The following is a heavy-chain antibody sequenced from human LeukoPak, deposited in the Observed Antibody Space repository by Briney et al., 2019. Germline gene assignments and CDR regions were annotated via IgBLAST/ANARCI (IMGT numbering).Heavy chain of an antibody. Sequence: GGSLRLSCAGSGFTFGGYGMHWFRQTPGKGLEWVAVIAYDGSRAFYADSVKGRLAISRDNSKNTMSVQMDDLRAEDTAVYYCTRYNNDHFDYWGQGTLVTVSS. CDR2: IAYDGSRA. D-gene: IGHD1-14*01. J-gene: IGHJ4*02. CDR1: GFTFGGYG. CDR3: TRYNNDHFDY. V-gene: IGHV3-33*01.